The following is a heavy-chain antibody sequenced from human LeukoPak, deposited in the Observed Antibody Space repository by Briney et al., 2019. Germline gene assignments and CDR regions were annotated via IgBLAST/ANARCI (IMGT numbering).Heavy chain of an antibody. CDR3: ARGPEPMVRGVITPAFDI. CDR2: ISYDGSNK. D-gene: IGHD3-10*01. V-gene: IGHV3-30*04. J-gene: IGHJ6*04. CDR1: GFTFSSYA. Sequence: GGSLRLSCAASGFTFSSYAMHWVRQAPGKGLEWVAVISYDGSNKYYADSVKGRFTISRDNSKNTLYLQMNSLRAEDTAVYYCARGPEPMVRGVITPAFDIWGKGTTVTVSS.